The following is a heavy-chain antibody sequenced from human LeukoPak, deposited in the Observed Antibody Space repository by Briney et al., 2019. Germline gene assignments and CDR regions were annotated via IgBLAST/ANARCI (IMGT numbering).Heavy chain of an antibody. CDR1: GYTFNYYY. Sequence: ASVKVSCKASGYTFNYYYIHWVRQAPGQGLEWMGWINPNSGRTNYAQNFQDRVTMTSDTSINTAYMELSRLGSDDTALYYCARGTYYDSSAYSGVRLFDYWGQGTLVTVSS. CDR2: INPNSGRT. D-gene: IGHD3-22*01. V-gene: IGHV1-2*02. J-gene: IGHJ4*02. CDR3: ARGTYYDSSAYSGVRLFDY.